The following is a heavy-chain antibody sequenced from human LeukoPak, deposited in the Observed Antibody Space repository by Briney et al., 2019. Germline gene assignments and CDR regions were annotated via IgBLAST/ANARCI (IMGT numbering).Heavy chain of an antibody. V-gene: IGHV3-23*01. D-gene: IGHD6-6*01. CDR1: GLTVRNNY. CDR2: ISGSGGST. J-gene: IGHJ2*01. CDR3: ARDRSYWWCFDL. Sequence: GGSLRLSCAASGLTVRNNYMSWVRQAPGKGLEWVSTISGSGGSTYYADSVKGRFTISRDNSKNTLYLQMNSLRAEDTAVYYCARDRSYWWCFDLWGRGTLVTVSS.